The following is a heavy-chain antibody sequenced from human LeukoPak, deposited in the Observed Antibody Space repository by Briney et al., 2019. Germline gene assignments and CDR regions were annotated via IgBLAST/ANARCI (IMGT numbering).Heavy chain of an antibody. J-gene: IGHJ4*02. CDR2: ISSSSSTI. Sequence: GGSLRLSCAASGLTFSSYSMNWVRQAPGKGLEWVSYISSSSSTINYADSVRGRFTISRDNAKNSLYLQMNSLRAEDTAVYYCARDPGYYDSSGYVDYWGQGTLVTVSS. CDR3: ARDPGYYDSSGYVDY. D-gene: IGHD3-22*01. V-gene: IGHV3-48*01. CDR1: GLTFSSYS.